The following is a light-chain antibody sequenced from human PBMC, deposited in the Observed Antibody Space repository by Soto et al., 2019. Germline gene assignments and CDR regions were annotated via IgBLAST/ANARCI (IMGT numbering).Light chain of an antibody. V-gene: IGLV1-40*01. J-gene: IGLJ1*01. CDR1: SSNIGPDYD. CDR2: GDS. Sequence: QSVLTQPPSVSGAPGQRVTIPCTGSSSNIGPDYDVHWYQQLPGTAPKLLIYGDSNRPSGVPDRFSGSRSGTSASLAITGLQAEDEADYYCQSWDSSLSASVFGSGTKVTVL. CDR3: QSWDSSLSASV.